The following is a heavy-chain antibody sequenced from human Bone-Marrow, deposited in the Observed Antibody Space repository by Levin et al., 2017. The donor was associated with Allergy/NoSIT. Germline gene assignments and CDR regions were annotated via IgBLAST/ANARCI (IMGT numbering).Heavy chain of an antibody. CDR1: GGTFSSYA. Sequence: AASVKVSCKASGGTFSSYAISWVRQAPGQGLEWMGGIIPIFGTANYAQKFQGRVTITADKSTSTAYMEPSSLRSEDTAVYYCARVISRHVDWFDPWGQGTLVTVSS. CDR2: IIPIFGTA. D-gene: IGHD3-16*01. CDR3: ARVISRHVDWFDP. J-gene: IGHJ5*02. V-gene: IGHV1-69*06.